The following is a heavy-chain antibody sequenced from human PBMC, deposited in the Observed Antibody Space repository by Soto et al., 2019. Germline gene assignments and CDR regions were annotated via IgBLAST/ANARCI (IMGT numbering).Heavy chain of an antibody. CDR1: GGSFTCYY. V-gene: IGHV4-34*01. J-gene: IGHJ4*02. CDR3: ARGHGRFAH. Sequence: SETLSLTCDVSGGSFTCYYWSWIRQPPGKGLEWIGEINHSGFTNYNPSLTGRVTISLDTSKSQFSLKLSSLTAADTAFYFCARGHGRFAHWGQGTLVTVSS. CDR2: INHSGFT.